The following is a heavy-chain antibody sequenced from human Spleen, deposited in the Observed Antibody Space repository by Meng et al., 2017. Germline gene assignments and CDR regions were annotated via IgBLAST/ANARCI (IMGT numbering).Heavy chain of an antibody. CDR3: ARGPTSMAHDFDY. CDR1: GGSFSDYY. V-gene: IGHV4-34*01. Sequence: GSLRLSCVVSGGSFSDYYWSWIRQPPGKGLEWIGEINHSGSTNYNPPLESRATISVDTSQNNLSLKVSSVAAADSAVYYCARGPTSMAHDFDYWGQGTLVTVSS. D-gene: IGHD5-24*01. J-gene: IGHJ4*02. CDR2: INHSGST.